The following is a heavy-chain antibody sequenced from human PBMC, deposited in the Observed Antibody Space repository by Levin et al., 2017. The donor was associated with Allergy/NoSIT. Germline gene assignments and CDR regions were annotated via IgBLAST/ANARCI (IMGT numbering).Heavy chain of an antibody. V-gene: IGHV3-48*01. CDR2: ISSSGNII. J-gene: IGHJ4*02. Sequence: GESLKISCAASGFTFSSYSMNWVRQAPGKGLEWVSYISSSGNIIDYADSVEGRFTISRDNAKNSLYLQMNSLRAEDTAVYYCARLRGYSDGYADFWGQGTLVTVSS. D-gene: IGHD5-18*01. CDR3: ARLRGYSDGYADF. CDR1: GFTFSSYS.